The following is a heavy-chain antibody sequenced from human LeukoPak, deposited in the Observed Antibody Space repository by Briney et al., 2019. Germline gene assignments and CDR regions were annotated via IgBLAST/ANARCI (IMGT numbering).Heavy chain of an antibody. CDR2: IYYTGTT. J-gene: IGHJ6*02. V-gene: IGHV4-59*01. Sequence: KTSETLSLTCTVSGGSISNYYWSWIRQPPGKALEWIGYIYYTGTTKYNPSLKSRATISLDTSKNQLSLKLTSVTAADTALFFCARGYDIDVWGQGTTVTVSS. CDR1: GGSISNYY. CDR3: ARGYDIDV.